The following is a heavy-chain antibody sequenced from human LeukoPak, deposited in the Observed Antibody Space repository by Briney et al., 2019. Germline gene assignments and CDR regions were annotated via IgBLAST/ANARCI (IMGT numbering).Heavy chain of an antibody. Sequence: PGRSLRLSCAASGFTFSSYAMHWVRQAPGKGLEWVAVISYDGSNKYYADSVKGRFTISRDNSKNTLYLQMNSLRAEDTAVYYCARGYSGYDSAFDYWGQGTLVTVSS. J-gene: IGHJ4*02. V-gene: IGHV3-30*04. CDR3: ARGYSGYDSAFDY. CDR1: GFTFSSYA. D-gene: IGHD5-12*01. CDR2: ISYDGSNK.